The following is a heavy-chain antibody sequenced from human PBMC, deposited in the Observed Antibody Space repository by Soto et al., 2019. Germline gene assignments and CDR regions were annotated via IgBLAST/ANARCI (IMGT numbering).Heavy chain of an antibody. Sequence: GASVKVSCKASGYTFTSTWMHWVRQAPGQGLEWMGIINPYGGAATYAEKFQGRVTMTRDTSTATDYMELSSLRVEDRAVYYCVKDHRDTGYAFLDYWGQGTLVTVSS. CDR3: VKDHRDTGYAFLDY. CDR2: INPYGGAA. CDR1: GYTFTSTW. J-gene: IGHJ4*02. D-gene: IGHD5-12*01. V-gene: IGHV1-46*01.